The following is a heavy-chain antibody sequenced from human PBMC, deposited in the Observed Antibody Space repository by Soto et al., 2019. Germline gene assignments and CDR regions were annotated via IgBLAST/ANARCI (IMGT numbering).Heavy chain of an antibody. Sequence: GGSLRLSCAASVFTFSDYYMSWIRQAPGKGLEWVSYISSSGSTIYYADSVKGRFTISRDNAKNSLYLQMNSLRAEDTAVYYCARENLLELTNYYGMDVWGQGTTVTVSS. J-gene: IGHJ6*02. CDR2: ISSSGSTI. V-gene: IGHV3-11*01. D-gene: IGHD1-7*01. CDR1: VFTFSDYY. CDR3: ARENLLELTNYYGMDV.